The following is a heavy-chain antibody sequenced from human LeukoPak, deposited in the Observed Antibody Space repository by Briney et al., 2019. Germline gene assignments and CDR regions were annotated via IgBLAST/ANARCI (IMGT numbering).Heavy chain of an antibody. CDR2: FDPEDGET. CDR3: ATVVQTQSLLFDY. Sequence: ASVKVSCKVSGYTLTELSMHWVRQAPGEGLEWMGGFDPEDGETIYAQKFQGRVTMTEDTSTDTAYMELSSLRSEDTAVYYCATVVQTQSLLFDYWGQGTLVTVSS. V-gene: IGHV1-24*01. J-gene: IGHJ4*02. CDR1: GYTLTELS. D-gene: IGHD1-26*01.